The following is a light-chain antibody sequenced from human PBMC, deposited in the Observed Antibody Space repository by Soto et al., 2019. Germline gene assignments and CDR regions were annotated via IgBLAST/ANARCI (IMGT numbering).Light chain of an antibody. J-gene: IGKJ5*01. Sequence: EIVMTQSPATLSVSPGERATLSCRASQSVSGNLAWYQQKPGQAPRLLIYGASTRATGIPARFSGSGSGTDFTLTISSLQSEDVALYYCQQYNNWPPTFGQGTRLEI. CDR3: QQYNNWPPT. V-gene: IGKV3-15*01. CDR1: QSVSGN. CDR2: GAS.